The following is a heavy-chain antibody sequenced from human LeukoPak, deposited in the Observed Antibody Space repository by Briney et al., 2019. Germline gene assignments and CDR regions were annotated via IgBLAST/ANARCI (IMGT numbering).Heavy chain of an antibody. CDR2: IYYSGST. J-gene: IGHJ3*02. V-gene: IGHV4-59*01. D-gene: IGHD1-7*01. Sequence: SETLSLTCTVSGGSISSYYWSWIRQPPGKGLEWIGYIYYSGSTNYNPSLKSRVTISVDTSKNQFSLKLSSVTAADTAVYYCARDFNWNYWTDAFDIWGQGTMATVSS. CDR1: GGSISSYY. CDR3: ARDFNWNYWTDAFDI.